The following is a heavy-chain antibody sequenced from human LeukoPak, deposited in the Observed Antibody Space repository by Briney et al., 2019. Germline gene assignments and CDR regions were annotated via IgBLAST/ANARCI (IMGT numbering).Heavy chain of an antibody. CDR1: GFTFSSYS. V-gene: IGHV3-48*02. Sequence: GGSLRLSCAASGFTFSSYSMNWVRQAPGKGLEWVSYISSSSSTIYYADSVKGRFTISRDNAKNSLYLQMNSLRDEDTAVYYCARGSQLLYAQGALDYWGQGTLVTVPS. CDR2: ISSSSSTI. J-gene: IGHJ4*02. CDR3: ARGSQLLYAQGALDY. D-gene: IGHD2-2*02.